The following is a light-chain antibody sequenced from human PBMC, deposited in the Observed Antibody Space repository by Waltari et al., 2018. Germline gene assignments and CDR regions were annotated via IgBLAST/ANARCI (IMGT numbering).Light chain of an antibody. J-gene: IGKJ1*01. V-gene: IGKV1-5*03. CDR2: KAS. CDR1: QSISSW. CDR3: QQYDSYSAT. Sequence: DIQMTQSPSTLSASVGDRCTITCRASQSISSWLAWYQQKPGKAPKLLIYKASSLESWVPSRFSGSGSGTEFTLTITSLQPDDFATYYCQQYDSYSATFGQGTKVEI.